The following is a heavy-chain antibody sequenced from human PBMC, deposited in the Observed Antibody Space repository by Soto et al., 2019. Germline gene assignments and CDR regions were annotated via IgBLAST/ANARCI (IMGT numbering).Heavy chain of an antibody. V-gene: IGHV4-34*01. CDR2: INHSGST. Sequence: SETLSLTCAVYGGSFSGYYWSWIRQPPGKGLEWIGEINHSGSTNYNPSLKSRVTISVDTSKNQFSLKLSSVTAADTAVYYCARGSASSYGGNYYFDYWGQGTLVTVSS. D-gene: IGHD4-17*01. CDR1: GGSFSGYY. CDR3: ARGSASSYGGNYYFDY. J-gene: IGHJ4*02.